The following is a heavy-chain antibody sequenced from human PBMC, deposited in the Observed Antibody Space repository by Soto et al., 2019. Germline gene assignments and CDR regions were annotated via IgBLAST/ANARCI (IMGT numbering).Heavy chain of an antibody. V-gene: IGHV5-51*01. D-gene: IGHD3-3*01. CDR3: ARRYHDFWSGYYRGPFRGYYYYMDV. CDR2: IYPGDSDT. J-gene: IGHJ6*03. Sequence: GESLKISCKGSGYSFTSYWIGWVRQMPGKGLEWMGIIYPGDSDTRYSPSFQGQVTISADKSISTAYLQWSSLKASDTAMYYCARRYHDFWSGYYRGPFRGYYYYMDVWGKGTTVTVSS. CDR1: GYSFTSYW.